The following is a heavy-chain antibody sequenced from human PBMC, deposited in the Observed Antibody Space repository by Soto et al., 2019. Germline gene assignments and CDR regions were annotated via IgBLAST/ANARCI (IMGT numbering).Heavy chain of an antibody. CDR2: ISAYNGNT. CDR3: ARDIGYGSGSYLDYYYGMDV. D-gene: IGHD3-10*01. CDR1: GYTFTSYG. Sequence: ASVMVSCKASGYTFTSYGISWVRQAPGQGLEWMGWISAYNGNTNYAQKLQGRVTMTTDTSTGTAYMELRSLRSDDTAVYYCARDIGYGSGSYLDYYYGMDVWGQGTTVTVSS. V-gene: IGHV1-18*01. J-gene: IGHJ6*02.